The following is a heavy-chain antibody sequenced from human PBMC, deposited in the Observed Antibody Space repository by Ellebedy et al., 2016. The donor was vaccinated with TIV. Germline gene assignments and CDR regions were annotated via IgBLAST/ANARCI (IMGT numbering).Heavy chain of an antibody. D-gene: IGHD6-19*01. CDR1: GYTFTSYD. CDR3: ARDNTVGGTNWFDP. J-gene: IGHJ5*02. Sequence: AASVKVSCKACGYTFTSYDIHWARQAPGQGLEWMGWISGLNGKTKYARTVQGRVTLTTDTAARTVYMELTSLRSDDTAVYYCARDNTVGGTNWFDPWGQGTLVIVSS. V-gene: IGHV1-18*04. CDR2: ISGLNGKT.